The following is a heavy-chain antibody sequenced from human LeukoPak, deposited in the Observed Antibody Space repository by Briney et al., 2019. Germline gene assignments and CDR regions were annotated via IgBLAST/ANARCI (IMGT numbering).Heavy chain of an antibody. D-gene: IGHD3-22*01. J-gene: IGHJ4*02. Sequence: ASVRVSFKSSGYTFTSYGISWVRQAPGQGIEWMGWISAYNGNTNNSQKLQGRVTMTTDTSTSTASMELRSLRSDDTAVYYCARDQAVLYYYDSSGYYVKFDYWGQGPLVTVSS. CDR3: ARDQAVLYYYDSSGYYVKFDY. V-gene: IGHV1-18*01. CDR1: GYTFTSYG. CDR2: ISAYNGNT.